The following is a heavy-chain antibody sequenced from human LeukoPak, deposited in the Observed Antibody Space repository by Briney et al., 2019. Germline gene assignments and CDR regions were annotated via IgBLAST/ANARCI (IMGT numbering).Heavy chain of an antibody. CDR3: ARDMKYCGGDCYSDY. Sequence: ASVKVSCKASGYTFTSYYMHWVRQAPGQGLEWMGIINPGGGSTSYAQKFQGRVTMTRDTSTSTVYMELSSLRSEDTAVCYCARDMKYCGGDCYSDYWGRGTLVTVSS. CDR1: GYTFTSYY. J-gene: IGHJ4*02. CDR2: INPGGGST. V-gene: IGHV1-46*01. D-gene: IGHD2-21*02.